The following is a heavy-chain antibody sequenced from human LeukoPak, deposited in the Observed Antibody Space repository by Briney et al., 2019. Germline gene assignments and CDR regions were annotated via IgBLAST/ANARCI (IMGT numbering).Heavy chain of an antibody. CDR1: GFSFINYG. V-gene: IGHV3-30*03. J-gene: IGHJ4*02. CDR2: ISHDGSNY. CDR3: ARDSPYSSTWYSSVDY. Sequence: PGGSLRLSCAASGFSFINYGMHWVRQAPGKGLEWVASISHDGSNYYYADSVKGRFTISRDNAKNSLYLQMNSLRAEDTAVYYCARDSPYSSTWYSSVDYWGQGTLVTVSS. D-gene: IGHD6-13*01.